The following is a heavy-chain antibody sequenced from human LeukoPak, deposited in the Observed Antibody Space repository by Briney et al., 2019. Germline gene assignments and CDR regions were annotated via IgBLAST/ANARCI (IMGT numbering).Heavy chain of an antibody. CDR3: ARVYCSGGNCYYAC. V-gene: IGHV4-4*02. D-gene: IGHD2-15*01. CDR2: IYHSGST. CDR1: GGSISSSNW. Sequence: PSGTLSLTCAVSGGSISSSNWWSWVRQPPGKGLEWIGEIYHSGSTNYNASLKSRVTISLDKSKNQFSLKLSSVTAADTAVYYCARVYCSGGNCYYACWGQGTLVTVSS. J-gene: IGHJ4*02.